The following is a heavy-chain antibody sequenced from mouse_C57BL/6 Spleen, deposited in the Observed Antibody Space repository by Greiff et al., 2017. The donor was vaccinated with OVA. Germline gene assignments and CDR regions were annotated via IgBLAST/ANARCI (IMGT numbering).Heavy chain of an antibody. CDR1: GFTFSDYG. Sequence: EVMLVESGGGLVKPGGSLKLSCAASGFTFSDYGMHWVRQAPEKGLEWVAYISSGSSTIYYADTVKGRFTISRDNAKNTLFLQMTSLRSEDTAMYYCARRNYDYDVDAMDYWGQGTSVTVSS. J-gene: IGHJ4*01. CDR2: ISSGSSTI. V-gene: IGHV5-17*01. D-gene: IGHD2-4*01. CDR3: ARRNYDYDVDAMDY.